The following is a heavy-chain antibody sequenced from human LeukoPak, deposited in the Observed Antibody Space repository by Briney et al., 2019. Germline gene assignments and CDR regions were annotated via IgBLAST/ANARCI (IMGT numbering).Heavy chain of an antibody. CDR2: ISSSGSTI. Sequence: KSGGSLRLSCAASGFTFSDYYMSWIRQAPGKGLEWVSYISSSGSTIYYADSVKGRFTISRDNAKNSLYLQMNSLRAEDTAVYYCAGYASSGRRDALDIWAQGTMVTVSS. CDR1: GFTFSDYY. J-gene: IGHJ3*02. V-gene: IGHV3-11*04. D-gene: IGHD3-22*01. CDR3: AGYASSGRRDALDI.